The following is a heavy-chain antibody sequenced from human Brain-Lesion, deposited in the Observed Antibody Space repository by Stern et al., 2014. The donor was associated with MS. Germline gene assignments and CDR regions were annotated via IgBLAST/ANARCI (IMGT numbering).Heavy chain of an antibody. CDR3: AKDRQYLTYFFDH. CDR2: VSYDGSNK. J-gene: IGHJ5*02. D-gene: IGHD2/OR15-2a*01. Sequence: VQLVASGGGVVQPGRPLRLSCVAPGFTFGSCAMHWVRQAPGKGLEWVAGVSYDGSNKYYADSVKGRFTISRDNSQNTLYMQMSSLRPEDTAVYYCAKDRQYLTYFFDHWGQGSLVTVSS. V-gene: IGHV3-30*18. CDR1: GFTFGSCA.